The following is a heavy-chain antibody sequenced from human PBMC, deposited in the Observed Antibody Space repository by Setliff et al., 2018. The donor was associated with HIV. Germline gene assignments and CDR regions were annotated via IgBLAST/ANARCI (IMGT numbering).Heavy chain of an antibody. J-gene: IGHJ1*01. V-gene: IGHV4-61*10. CDR3: ARGEPPTD. CDR2: IYYSGNA. Sequence: SETLSLTCTVSGGSIISGSYYWSWIRQPAGKGLEWIGYIYYSGNAKYNPSLKSRVTISVDTSKNQFSLNLRSATAADTAVYFCARGEPPTDWGQGTLVTVSS. CDR1: GGSIISGSYY.